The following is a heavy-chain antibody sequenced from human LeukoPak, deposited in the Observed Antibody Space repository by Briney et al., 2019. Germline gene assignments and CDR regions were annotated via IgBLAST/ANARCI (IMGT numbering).Heavy chain of an antibody. D-gene: IGHD5-24*01. Sequence: KPGGSLRLSCAASGFTFSSYSMNWVRQAPGKGLEWVSSISSSSSYIYYADSVKGRFTVSRDNAKNSLCLQMNSLRAEDTAVYYCARDLGRDGYSSEYFQHWGQGTLVTVSS. J-gene: IGHJ1*01. CDR1: GFTFSSYS. CDR2: ISSSSSYI. CDR3: ARDLGRDGYSSEYFQH. V-gene: IGHV3-21*01.